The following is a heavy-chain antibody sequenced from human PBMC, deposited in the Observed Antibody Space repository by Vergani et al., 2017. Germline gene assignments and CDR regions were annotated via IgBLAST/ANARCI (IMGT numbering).Heavy chain of an antibody. CDR1: GASMSSVGYY. CDR2: ILGSGTA. Sequence: QVQLQESGPGLVKPSQTLSLTCTVSGASMSSVGYYWTWIRQSAGKRLEWIGDILGSGTANYNPSFQGRVSMSVTTSKNQFSLTLSSGNATDTAVYYCARGGRAAGYSGSDSWGQGTRVTVSS. J-gene: IGHJ4*02. D-gene: IGHD6-13*01. V-gene: IGHV4-61*02. CDR3: ARGGRAAGYSGSDS.